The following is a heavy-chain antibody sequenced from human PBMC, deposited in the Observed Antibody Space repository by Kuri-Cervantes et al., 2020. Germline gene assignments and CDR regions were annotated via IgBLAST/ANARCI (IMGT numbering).Heavy chain of an antibody. CDR3: ARVGLTMIVVGPHGYAFDI. CDR2: ISYDGSNK. Sequence: GASPKISCAASGITFSSYAMHWVRQAPGKGLEWVAVISYDGSNKYYVDSVKGRFTISRENSKNTLYLQMNSLRAEDTAVYYCARVGLTMIVVGPHGYAFDIWGQGPMVTVSS. D-gene: IGHD3-22*01. V-gene: IGHV3-30-3*01. CDR1: GITFSSYA. J-gene: IGHJ3*02.